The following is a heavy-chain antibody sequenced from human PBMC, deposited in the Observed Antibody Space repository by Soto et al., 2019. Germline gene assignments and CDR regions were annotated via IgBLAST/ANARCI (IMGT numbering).Heavy chain of an antibody. D-gene: IGHD6-6*01. CDR2: ISGSGGST. CDR3: ASPSTSRSSYYFDY. CDR1: GFTFSSYA. J-gene: IGHJ4*02. V-gene: IGHV3-23*01. Sequence: GESLKISCAASGFTFSSYAMSWVRQAPGKGLEWVSAISGSGGSTYYADSVKGRFTISRDNSKNTLYLQMNSLRAEDTAVYYCASPSTSRSSYYFDYWGQGTLVTVSS.